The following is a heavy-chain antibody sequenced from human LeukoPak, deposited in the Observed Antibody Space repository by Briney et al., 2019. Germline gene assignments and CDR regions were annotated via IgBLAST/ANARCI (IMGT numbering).Heavy chain of an antibody. CDR1: GFTFSNYG. V-gene: IGHV3-23*01. J-gene: IGHJ4*02. CDR3: ARKYSGTNPFDY. Sequence: PGGSLRLSCAASGFTFSNYGMSWGRQAPGKGLEWVSVISSSGGNTYYSDSVKGRFTISRDNTKNTLYLQMNSLRAEDTALYYCARKYSGTNPFDYWGQGTLVTVSS. D-gene: IGHD1-26*01. CDR2: ISSSGGNT.